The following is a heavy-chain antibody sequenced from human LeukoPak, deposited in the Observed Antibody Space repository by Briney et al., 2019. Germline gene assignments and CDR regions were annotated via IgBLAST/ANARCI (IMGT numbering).Heavy chain of an antibody. Sequence: GGPVRLSCAASGFTFSSYPMGWVRQAPGKGLEGVSAISVSGGSTYYADSVKGRFTISRDNSKNTLYLQMNSLRAEDTAVYYCAKGGILWSHAFDIWGQGTMVTVSS. CDR3: AKGGILWSHAFDI. CDR1: GFTFSSYP. J-gene: IGHJ3*02. CDR2: ISVSGGST. V-gene: IGHV3-23*01. D-gene: IGHD2-21*01.